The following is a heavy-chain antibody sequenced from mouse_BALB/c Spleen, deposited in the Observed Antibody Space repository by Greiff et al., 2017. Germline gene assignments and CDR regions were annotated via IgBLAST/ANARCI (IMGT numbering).Heavy chain of an antibody. CDR2: ISSGGST. V-gene: IGHV5-6-5*01. Sequence: EVMLVESGGGLVKPGGSLKLSCAASGFTFSSYAMSWVRQTPEKRLEWVASISSGGSTYYPDSVKGRFTISRDNARNILYLQMSSLRSEDTAMYYCARGPHDVYYFDYWGQGTTLTVSS. CDR1: GFTFSSYA. J-gene: IGHJ2*01. D-gene: IGHD2-12*01. CDR3: ARGPHDVYYFDY.